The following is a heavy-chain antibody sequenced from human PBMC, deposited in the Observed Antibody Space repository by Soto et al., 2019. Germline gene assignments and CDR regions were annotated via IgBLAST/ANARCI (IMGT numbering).Heavy chain of an antibody. CDR1: GFTFSSYA. CDR2: INTSGGST. V-gene: IGHV3-23*01. Sequence: EVQLLESGGGLVQPGGSLRLSCAASGFTFSSYAMSWVRQTPGKGLEWVSTINTSGGSTYYADSVKGRFTISRDNSKNPLYLQMNSLRAEDTAVYYCALLTGVDWGNFRYPWGFDYWGQGTLVTVSS. D-gene: IGHD3-16*02. J-gene: IGHJ4*02. CDR3: ALLTGVDWGNFRYPWGFDY.